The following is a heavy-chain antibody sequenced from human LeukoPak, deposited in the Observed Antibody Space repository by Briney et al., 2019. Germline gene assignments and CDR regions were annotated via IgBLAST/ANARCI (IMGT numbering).Heavy chain of an antibody. CDR2: ITASGGGT. CDR3: ARGTYSGTWYGDY. CDR1: GFTLGNCA. V-gene: IGHV3-23*01. D-gene: IGHD6-13*01. Sequence: GGSLRLSCAASGFTLGNCALSWVRQAPGKGLEWVSGITASGGGTNYADSVRGRFTISKDNSKNTLYLQMNGLRTEDTALYYCARGTYSGTWYGDYWGQGTPVTVAS. J-gene: IGHJ4*02.